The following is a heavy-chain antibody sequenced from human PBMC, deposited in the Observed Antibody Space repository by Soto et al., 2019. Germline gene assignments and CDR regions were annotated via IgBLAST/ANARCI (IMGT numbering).Heavy chain of an antibody. Sequence: SETLSLTCTVSGGSISSGDYYWSWIRQPPGKGLEWIGEINHSGSTNYNPSLKSRVTISVDTSKNQFSLKLTSVTAADTAVYYCARGGRRSPGMDVWGQGTTVTVSS. CDR2: INHSGST. CDR3: ARGGRRSPGMDV. CDR1: GGSISSGDYY. J-gene: IGHJ6*02. V-gene: IGHV4-39*07.